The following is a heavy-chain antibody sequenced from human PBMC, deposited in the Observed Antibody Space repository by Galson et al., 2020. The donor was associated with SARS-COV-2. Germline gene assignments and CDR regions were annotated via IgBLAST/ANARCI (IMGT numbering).Heavy chain of an antibody. CDR2: IKQDGSEK. CDR1: GFRSSSYW. Sequence: GESLKISCAASGFRSSSYWMSWVRQAPGKGLEWVANIKQDGSEKYYVDSVKGRFTISRDNVKNSLFLQMNSLRAEDTAVYYCGREGASKVVNLHYYYGVDVWGQGTTVTVSS. CDR3: GREGASKVVNLHYYYGVDV. V-gene: IGHV3-7*05. J-gene: IGHJ6*02. D-gene: IGHD2-15*01.